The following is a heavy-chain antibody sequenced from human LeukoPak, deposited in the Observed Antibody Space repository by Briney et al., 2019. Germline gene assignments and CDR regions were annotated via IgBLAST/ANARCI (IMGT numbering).Heavy chain of an antibody. J-gene: IGHJ6*02. Sequence: NPSETLSLTCAVYGGSFSGYYWSWIRQPPGKGLEWIGEINHSGSTNYNPSLKSRVTISVDTSKNQFSLKLSSVTAADTAVYYCAIISPAYDNSGYYYYYYGMDVWGQGTTVTVSS. CDR1: GGSFSGYY. D-gene: IGHD3-22*01. CDR3: AIISPAYDNSGYYYYYYGMDV. CDR2: INHSGST. V-gene: IGHV4-34*01.